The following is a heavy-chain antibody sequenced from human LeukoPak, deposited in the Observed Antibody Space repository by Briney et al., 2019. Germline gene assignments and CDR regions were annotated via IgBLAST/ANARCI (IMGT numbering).Heavy chain of an antibody. D-gene: IGHD2-15*01. V-gene: IGHV3-30*02. CDR1: GFTFISYG. CDR3: AKDRDGGNFFFDY. J-gene: IGHJ4*02. Sequence: GGSLRLSCAASGFTFISYGMHWVRQAPGKGLEWVAFIRRDGRDEDYATSVKGRFTVSRDNSRNRVYLQMNGLRPEDTALYYCAKDRDGGNFFFDYWGQGTLATVSS. CDR2: IRRDGRDE.